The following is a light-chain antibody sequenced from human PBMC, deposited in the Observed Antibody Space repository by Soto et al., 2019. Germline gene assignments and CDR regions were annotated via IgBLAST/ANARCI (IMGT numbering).Light chain of an antibody. Sequence: DIQMTQSPSSLSASVGDRVTITCQASQDIRNFLNWYQQKPGKAPKLLIYDACTLETGVPSRFSGSGSGTDFTFTISSLQPEDFATYYGQHYDNLLFTFGQGTKLEI. J-gene: IGKJ2*01. V-gene: IGKV1-33*01. CDR3: QHYDNLLFT. CDR2: DAC. CDR1: QDIRNF.